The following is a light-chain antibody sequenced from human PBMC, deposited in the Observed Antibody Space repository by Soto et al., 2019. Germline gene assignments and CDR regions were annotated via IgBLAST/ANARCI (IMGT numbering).Light chain of an antibody. Sequence: DIVMTQSPDSLAVSLGERATFNCKSSQSILDRSKNKYYLAWYQQKSGQPPKLLIYWSSLRESGVPDRFTGSGSGTDFPLTISSLQAEDVAVYYCQQYLTSPWTFGQGTKVEI. J-gene: IGKJ1*01. V-gene: IGKV4-1*01. CDR1: QSILDRSKNKYY. CDR2: WSS. CDR3: QQYLTSPWT.